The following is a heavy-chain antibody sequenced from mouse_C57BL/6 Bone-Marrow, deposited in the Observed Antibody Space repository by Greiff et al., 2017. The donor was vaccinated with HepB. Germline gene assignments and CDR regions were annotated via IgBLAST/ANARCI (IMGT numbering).Heavy chain of an antibody. CDR2: ISNGGGST. V-gene: IGHV5-12*01. J-gene: IGHJ1*03. Sequence: EVKVVESGGGLVQPGGSLKLSCAASGFTFSDYYMYWVRQTPEKRLEWVAYISNGGGSTYYPDTVKGRFTISRDNAKNTLYLQMIRLKSEDTAMYYCARQVTTVVAPLGFDVWGTGTTVTVSS. CDR3: ARQVTTVVAPLGFDV. CDR1: GFTFSDYY. D-gene: IGHD1-1*01.